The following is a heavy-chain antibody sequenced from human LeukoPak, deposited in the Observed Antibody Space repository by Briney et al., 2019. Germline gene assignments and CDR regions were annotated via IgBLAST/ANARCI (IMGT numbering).Heavy chain of an antibody. CDR1: GFTFTSYW. CDR3: AKERNGLLWIGGREDYYRYGMDD. D-gene: IGHD3-10*01. Sequence: GGSLRLSCAASGFTFTSYWMHWVRQAPGKGLVWVSHINSDGSTTSYADSVKGRFTISRDNAKNTLYLQMNSLRDEDTAVYFCAKERNGLLWIGGREDYYRYGMDDWGQGTTVTVSS. V-gene: IGHV3-74*01. CDR2: INSDGSTT. J-gene: IGHJ6*02.